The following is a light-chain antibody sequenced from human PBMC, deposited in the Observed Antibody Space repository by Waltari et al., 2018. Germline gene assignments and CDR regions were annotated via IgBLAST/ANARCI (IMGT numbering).Light chain of an antibody. CDR2: AAS. J-gene: IGKJ2*01. Sequence: EIVLTQSPGTLSLSPGERATLSCRASQSVSSSSLAGYQQKPGQAPRLLIYAASRRATGILDRISGSGSETDFTLTLSSLEPEDFAVYYCQQHGSSPFTFGQGTKVEIK. CDR1: QSVSSSS. CDR3: QQHGSSPFT. V-gene: IGKV3-20*01.